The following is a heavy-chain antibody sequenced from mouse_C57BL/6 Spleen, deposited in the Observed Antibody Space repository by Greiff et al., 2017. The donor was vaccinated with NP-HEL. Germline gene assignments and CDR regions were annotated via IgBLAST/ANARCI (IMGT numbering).Heavy chain of an antibody. Sequence: VQLQQPGAELVRPGSSVKLSCKASGYTFTSYWMHWVKQRPIQGLEWIGNIDPSDSETHYNQKFKDKATLTVDKSSSTAYMQLSSLTSEDSAVYYCARSIVTIDYYAMDYWGQGTSVTVSS. CDR1: GYTFTSYW. CDR3: ARSIVTIDYYAMDY. CDR2: IDPSDSET. V-gene: IGHV1-52*01. J-gene: IGHJ4*01. D-gene: IGHD2-5*01.